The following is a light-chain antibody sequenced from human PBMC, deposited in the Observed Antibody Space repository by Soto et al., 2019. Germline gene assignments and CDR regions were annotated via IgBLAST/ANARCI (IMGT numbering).Light chain of an antibody. Sequence: QSVLAQPRSVSGSPGQSVTISCTGTTSDVGGYSYVSWYQQHPGKAPKVTIYDVSKRPSGVPDRFSGSKSGNTASLTISGLQADDEADYYCCSYRGNYICVFGGGTQLTVX. CDR2: DVS. CDR3: CSYRGNYICV. V-gene: IGLV2-11*01. CDR1: TSDVGGYSY. J-gene: IGLJ7*01.